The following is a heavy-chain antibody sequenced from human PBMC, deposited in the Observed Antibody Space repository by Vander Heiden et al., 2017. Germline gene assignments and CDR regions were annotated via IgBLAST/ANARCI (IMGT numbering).Heavy chain of an antibody. V-gene: IGHV3-23*01. D-gene: IGHD1-26*01. Sequence: EVQLLESGGGLVQPGGSLRLSCAASGLTFSTHAMSWIRQAPGKGLEWVSSISGTGGATYYADSVKGRFTISRDNSKNTLYVQMNSLRAEDTAVYYCAKDRSPYSGSYFDYWGQGTLVTVSS. CDR3: AKDRSPYSGSYFDY. J-gene: IGHJ4*02. CDR2: ISGTGGAT. CDR1: GLTFSTHA.